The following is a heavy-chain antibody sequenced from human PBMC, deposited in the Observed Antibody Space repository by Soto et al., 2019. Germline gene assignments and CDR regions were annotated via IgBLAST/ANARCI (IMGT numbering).Heavy chain of an antibody. J-gene: IGHJ4*02. CDR3: ARARVFYDYIWGSYRPYYFDY. V-gene: IGHV3-21*01. Sequence: GGSLRLSCAACGFTFSSYSMNWVRQAPGKGLEWVSSISSSSSYIYYADSVKGRFTISRDNAKNSLYLQMNSLRAEDTAVYYCARARVFYDYIWGSYRPYYFDYWGQGTLVTVSS. CDR1: GFTFSSYS. D-gene: IGHD3-16*02. CDR2: ISSSSSYI.